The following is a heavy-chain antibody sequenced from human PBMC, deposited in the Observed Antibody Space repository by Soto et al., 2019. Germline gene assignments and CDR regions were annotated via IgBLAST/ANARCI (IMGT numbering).Heavy chain of an antibody. CDR3: ARDHKSLRFLEWLEHYYYYYGMDV. CDR2: INPNSGGT. D-gene: IGHD3-3*01. CDR1: GYNFFSYG. Sequence: ASVKVSCKASGYNFFSYGIGWVRQAPGQGLEWMGWINPNSGGTNYAQKFQGRVTMTRDTSISTAYMELSRLRSDDTAVYYCARDHKSLRFLEWLEHYYYYYGMDVWGQGTTVTVSS. J-gene: IGHJ6*02. V-gene: IGHV1-2*02.